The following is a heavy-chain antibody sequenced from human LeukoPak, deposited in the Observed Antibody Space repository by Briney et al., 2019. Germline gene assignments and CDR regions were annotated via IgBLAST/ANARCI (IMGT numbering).Heavy chain of an antibody. Sequence: ASVKVSCKASGYTFTSYDINWVRQATGQGLEWMGWMNPNSGNTGYAQKFQGRVTITADKSTSTAYMDLSSLRSEDTAVYFCARGRDGYNTAYWYFDLWGRGTLVTVSS. CDR1: GYTFTSYD. D-gene: IGHD5-24*01. J-gene: IGHJ2*01. V-gene: IGHV1-8*01. CDR3: ARGRDGYNTAYWYFDL. CDR2: MNPNSGNT.